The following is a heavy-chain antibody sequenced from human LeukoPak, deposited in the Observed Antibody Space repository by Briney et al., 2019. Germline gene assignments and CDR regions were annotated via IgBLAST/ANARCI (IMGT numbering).Heavy chain of an antibody. CDR2: IYYSGST. V-gene: IGHV4-59*12. Sequence: SETLSLTCTVSGGSISSYYWSWIRQPPGKGLEWIGYIYYSGSTNYNPSLKSRVTISVDTSKNQFSLKLSSVTAADTAVYYCARDQYSYGPSDYWGQGTLVTVSS. CDR3: ARDQYSYGPSDY. CDR1: GGSISSYY. D-gene: IGHD5-18*01. J-gene: IGHJ4*02.